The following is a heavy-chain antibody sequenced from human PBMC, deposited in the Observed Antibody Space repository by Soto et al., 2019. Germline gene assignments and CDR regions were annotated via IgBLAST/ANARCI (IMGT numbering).Heavy chain of an antibody. D-gene: IGHD3-16*01. V-gene: IGHV5-51*01. J-gene: IGHJ4*02. CDR2: IYPGDSDT. Sequence: GESLKISCKGSGYSFTSDWIAWVRQMPGKGLEYMGIIYPGDSDTRYSPSFQGQVTISADKSTSTAYIQWSSLKASDTAIYYCARRATYYHYFDFWGQGTLVIVSS. CDR3: ARRATYYHYFDF. CDR1: GYSFTSDW.